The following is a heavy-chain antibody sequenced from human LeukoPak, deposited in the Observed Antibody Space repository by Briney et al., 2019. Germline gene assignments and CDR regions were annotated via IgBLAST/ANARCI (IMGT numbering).Heavy chain of an antibody. J-gene: IGHJ4*02. V-gene: IGHV3-30-3*01. CDR3: ARDYDTSGSYFDFFDY. Sequence: GGSLRLSCAASGFTFSTYAVHWVRQAPGKGLEWVAVISYDGSKRYYADSVKGRFTISRDNSKNAFLQMNSLRAEDTAVYYCARDYDTSGSYFDFFDYWGQGTLVTVPS. D-gene: IGHD3-22*01. CDR1: GFTFSTYA. CDR2: ISYDGSKR.